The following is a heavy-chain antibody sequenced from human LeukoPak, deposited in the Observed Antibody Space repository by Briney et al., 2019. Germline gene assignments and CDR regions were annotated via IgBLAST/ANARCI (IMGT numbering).Heavy chain of an antibody. D-gene: IGHD3-10*01. CDR3: ARSEYYGSGTYLFDY. V-gene: IGHV3-11*06. CDR2: ISGGSTYT. Sequence: GGSLRLPCVASGFTFSDYYMSWVRQAPGKGLEWVSYISGGSTYTDYADSVRGRFTISRDNAKKSLYLRLNSLRAEDTAVYYCARSEYYGSGTYLFDYWGQGTLVTVSP. J-gene: IGHJ4*02. CDR1: GFTFSDYY.